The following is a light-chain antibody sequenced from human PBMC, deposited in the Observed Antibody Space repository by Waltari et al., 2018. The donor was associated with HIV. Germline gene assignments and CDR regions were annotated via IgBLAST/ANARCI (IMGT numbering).Light chain of an antibody. CDR2: MND. CDR3: AVWDDSLGGAV. J-gene: IGLJ2*01. Sequence: QSVLTQTPSASGTPGQRVTISCSGSGSNIGTYSVNWYQHFPGTAPQLLIYMNDQRASGVPGRVSGSQSGTSASLAISGLQSDDEADYYCAVWDDSLGGAVFGGGTKLTV. CDR1: GSNIGTYS. V-gene: IGLV1-47*01.